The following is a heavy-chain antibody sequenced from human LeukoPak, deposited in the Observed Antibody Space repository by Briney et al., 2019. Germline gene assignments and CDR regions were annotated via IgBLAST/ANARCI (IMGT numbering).Heavy chain of an antibody. CDR3: ARTNGWTLRGNWLDP. V-gene: IGHV5-51*01. D-gene: IGHD3/OR15-3a*01. Sequence: GESLKISCKGSGYSFTSYWIGWVRQMPGKGLEWMGIIYPGDSDTRYSPSFQGQVTISADKSISTAYLQWSSLKASDTAMYYCARTNGWTLRGNWLDPWGQGTLVTVSS. CDR1: GYSFTSYW. J-gene: IGHJ5*02. CDR2: IYPGDSDT.